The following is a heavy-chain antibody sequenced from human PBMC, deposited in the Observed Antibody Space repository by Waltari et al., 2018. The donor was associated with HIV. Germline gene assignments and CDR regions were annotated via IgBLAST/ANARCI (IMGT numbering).Heavy chain of an antibody. CDR1: GYNFINFD. J-gene: IGHJ6*02. V-gene: IGHV1-8*02. Sequence: QVHLVQSGPEVKRPGASVKISCKAYGYNFINFDVNWVRQAAGQGPEWLGWMKPNSGNTASPYIFEERVTMTRDGSTDTAYLEMSGLTPEDTAIYYCARNSSGKGNRYFYYGLDVWGQGTPVTV. CDR3: ARNSSGKGNRYFYYGLDV. D-gene: IGHD3-22*01. CDR2: MKPNSGNT.